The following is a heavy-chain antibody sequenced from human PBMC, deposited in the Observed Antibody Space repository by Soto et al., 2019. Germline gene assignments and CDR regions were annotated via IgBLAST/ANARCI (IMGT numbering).Heavy chain of an antibody. CDR2: ISYDGSNK. D-gene: IGHD1-26*01. Sequence: GGSLRLSCAASGFTFSSYGMHWVRQAPGKGLEWVAVISYDGSNKYYADSVKGRFTTSRDNSKNTLYLQMNSLRAEDTAVYYCAKDVVVGATTGLGDYYYYYGMDVWGQGTTVTVSS. J-gene: IGHJ6*02. V-gene: IGHV3-30*18. CDR3: AKDVVVGATTGLGDYYYYYGMDV. CDR1: GFTFSSYG.